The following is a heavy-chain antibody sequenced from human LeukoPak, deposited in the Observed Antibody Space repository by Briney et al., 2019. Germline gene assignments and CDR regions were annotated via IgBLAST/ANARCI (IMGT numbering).Heavy chain of an antibody. CDR2: IYYTGST. Sequence: SETLSLTSSVSGGSISYYYWSWIRQPPGKGLEWIGYIYYTGSTNYNPSLKSRVTISVDTSNNQFSLKLSSVTAADTAVYYCARDDGYDVFDYWGQGTLVTVSS. V-gene: IGHV4-59*12. CDR1: GGSISYYY. CDR3: ARDDGYDVFDY. J-gene: IGHJ4*02. D-gene: IGHD5-12*01.